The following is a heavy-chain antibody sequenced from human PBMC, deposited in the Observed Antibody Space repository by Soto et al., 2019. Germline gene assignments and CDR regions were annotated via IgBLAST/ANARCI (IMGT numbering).Heavy chain of an antibody. D-gene: IGHD3-9*01. CDR3: AKGPYYDILTGYYTEPHFDY. J-gene: IGHJ4*02. Sequence: LRLSCAASGFAFSSYWMHWVRQAPGKGLVWVSRIDPYETGINYADSVKGRFTISRDNAKNTLYLQMNSLRAEDTAVYYCAKGPYYDILTGYYTEPHFDYWGQGTLVTVSS. CDR1: GFAFSSYW. CDR2: IDPYETGI. V-gene: IGHV3-74*01.